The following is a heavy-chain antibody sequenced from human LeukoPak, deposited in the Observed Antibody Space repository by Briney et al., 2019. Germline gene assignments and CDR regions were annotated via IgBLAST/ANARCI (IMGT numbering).Heavy chain of an antibody. CDR3: ARDRDDILTGYRFDY. D-gene: IGHD3-9*01. CDR1: EFTFSSYW. CDR2: IKQDEGEK. V-gene: IGHV3-7*01. J-gene: IGHJ4*02. Sequence: PGGSLRLSCAASEFTFSSYWMSWVRQAPGKGLEWVANIKQDEGEKNYLDSVKGRFTISRDNAKNSLYLQMSSLRAEDTAVYYCARDRDDILTGYRFDYWGQGTLVTVSS.